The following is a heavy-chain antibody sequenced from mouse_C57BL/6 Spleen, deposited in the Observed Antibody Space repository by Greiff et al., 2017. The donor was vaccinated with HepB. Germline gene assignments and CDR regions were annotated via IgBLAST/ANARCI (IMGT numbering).Heavy chain of an antibody. J-gene: IGHJ2*01. V-gene: IGHV3-8*01. CDR2: ISYSGST. D-gene: IGHD4-1*01. CDR3: ARWGWDRRYFDY. CDR1: GYSITSDY. Sequence: EVQLQESGPGLAKPSQTLSLPCSVTGYSITSDYWNWIRTFPGNKLEYMGYISYSGSTYYNPSLKSRISITRDTSKNQYYLQLNSVTTEDTATYYCARWGWDRRYFDYWGQGTTLTVSS.